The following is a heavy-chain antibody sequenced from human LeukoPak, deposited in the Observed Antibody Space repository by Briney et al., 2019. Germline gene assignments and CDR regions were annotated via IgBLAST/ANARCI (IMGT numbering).Heavy chain of an antibody. Sequence: ASVKVSCKASGYTFTSYGISWVRQAPGQGLEWMGWISTYNGNTNYARKLQGRVTMTTDTSTSTAYMELRSLRSDDMAVYYCARDLHRVVVRGVPHYYYYMDVWGKGTTVTISS. CDR2: ISTYNGNT. CDR1: GYTFTSYG. V-gene: IGHV1-18*03. D-gene: IGHD3-10*01. CDR3: ARDLHRVVVRGVPHYYYYMDV. J-gene: IGHJ6*03.